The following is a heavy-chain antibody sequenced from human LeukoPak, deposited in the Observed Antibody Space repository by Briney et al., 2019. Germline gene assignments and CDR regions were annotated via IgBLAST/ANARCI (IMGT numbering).Heavy chain of an antibody. CDR1: GFTFSSYS. CDR2: ISGSGGST. D-gene: IGHD2/OR15-2a*01. V-gene: IGHV3-23*01. Sequence: GGSLRLSCAASGFTFSSYSMSWVRQAPGKGLEWVSAISGSGGSTYYADSVKGRFTISRDNSKNTLYLQMNSLRAEDTAVYYCVKGRAFKSEYILCDYWGQGTLVTVSS. J-gene: IGHJ4*02. CDR3: VKGRAFKSEYILCDY.